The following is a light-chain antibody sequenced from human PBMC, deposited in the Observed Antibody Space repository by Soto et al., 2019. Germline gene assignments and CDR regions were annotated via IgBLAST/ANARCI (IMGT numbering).Light chain of an antibody. J-gene: IGKJ4*01. V-gene: IGKV3-15*01. CDR2: AAS. Sequence: EIVITQSPVTLSVSPGEGATLSCRASQGIGNTLAWYQQKPGQTPRLLIYAASIRATGVPGRFSGSGSGTDFTLTINCLQSDDLAGYYCQHHVNWPITFGGGNKVDSK. CDR1: QGIGNT. CDR3: QHHVNWPIT.